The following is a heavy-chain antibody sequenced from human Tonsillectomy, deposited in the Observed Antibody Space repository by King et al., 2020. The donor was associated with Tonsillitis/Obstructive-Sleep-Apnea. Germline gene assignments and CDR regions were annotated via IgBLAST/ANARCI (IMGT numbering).Heavy chain of an antibody. V-gene: IGHV3-30*18. CDR3: VKDLGRITVFALDF. J-gene: IGHJ6*04. D-gene: IGHD3-3*01. CDR1: GFTFSKYG. CDR2: ISYDGSNE. Sequence: VQLVESGGGVVQPGRSMRLSCAASGFTFSKYGMHWVRQDPGKGLEWVAFISYDGSNEFYADSVKGRFTISRDNSKNTLSLQMNSLRAEDTALFYCVKDLGRITVFALDFWGKGTTVSVSS.